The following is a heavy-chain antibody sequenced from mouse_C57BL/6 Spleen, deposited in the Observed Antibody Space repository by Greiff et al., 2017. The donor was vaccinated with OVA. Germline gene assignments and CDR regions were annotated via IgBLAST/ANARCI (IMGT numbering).Heavy chain of an antibody. Sequence: QVQLQQPGAELVMPGASVKLSCKASGYTFTSYWMHWVKQRPGQGLEWIGEIDPSVSYTNYNQKFKGKSTLTVDKASSTAYMQLSSLTSEDSAVYYCARGNGLDAMDYWGQGTSVTVSS. D-gene: IGHD4-1*01. J-gene: IGHJ4*01. CDR1: GYTFTSYW. V-gene: IGHV1-69*01. CDR3: ARGNGLDAMDY. CDR2: IDPSVSYT.